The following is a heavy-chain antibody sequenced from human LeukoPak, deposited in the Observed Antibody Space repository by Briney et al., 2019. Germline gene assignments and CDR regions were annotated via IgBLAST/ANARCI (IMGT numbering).Heavy chain of an antibody. CDR3: ARCRGSNIGTFDY. Sequence: SETLSPTCTVSGASISSYYWSWIRQPPGKGLEWIGYIYYSGSTNYNPSLKSRVTISVDTSKNQFSLKLNSVTAADTAVYYCARCRGSNIGTFDYWGQGTLVTVSS. CDR1: GASISSYY. D-gene: IGHD1-26*01. V-gene: IGHV4-59*08. CDR2: IYYSGST. J-gene: IGHJ4*02.